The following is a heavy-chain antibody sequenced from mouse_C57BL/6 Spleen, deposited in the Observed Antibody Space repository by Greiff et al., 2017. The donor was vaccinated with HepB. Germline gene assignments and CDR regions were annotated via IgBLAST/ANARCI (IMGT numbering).Heavy chain of an antibody. D-gene: IGHD4-1*01. CDR3: TSPRLGGWFAY. J-gene: IGHJ3*01. Sequence: EVQGVESGEGLVKPGGSLKLSCAASGFTFSSYAMPWVRQTPEKRLEWVAYISSGGDYTYYAETVKGRFTISRDNASNTLYLQMSSLKSEDTAMYYCTSPRLGGWFAYWGQGTLVTVSA. CDR2: ISSGGDYT. CDR1: GFTFSSYA. V-gene: IGHV5-9-1*02.